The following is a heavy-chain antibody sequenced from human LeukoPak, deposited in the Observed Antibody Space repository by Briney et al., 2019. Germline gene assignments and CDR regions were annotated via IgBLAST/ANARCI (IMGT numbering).Heavy chain of an antibody. V-gene: IGHV3-23*01. CDR2: ISGSGDST. CDR1: GFTFSNYA. J-gene: IGHJ4*02. D-gene: IGHD4/OR15-4a*01. Sequence: GGSLRLSCAASGFTFSNYAMRWVRQAPGKGLEWVSGISGSGDSTYYADSVKGRFTISRDNSKNTLYLQMNSLRAEDTAVYYCARRAGAYSHPYDYWGQGTLVTVSS. CDR3: ARRAGAYSHPYDY.